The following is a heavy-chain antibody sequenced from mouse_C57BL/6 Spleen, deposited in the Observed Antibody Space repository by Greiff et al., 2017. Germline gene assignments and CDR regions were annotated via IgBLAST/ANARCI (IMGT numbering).Heavy chain of an antibody. CDR1: GYSITSGYY. Sequence: EVKLQESGPGLVKPSQSLSLTCSVTGYSITSGYYWNWIRQFPGNKLEWMGYISYDGSNNYNPSLKNRISITRDTSKNQFFLKLNSVTTEDTATYYCARLLITTVVADVWGTGTTVTVSS. V-gene: IGHV3-6*01. J-gene: IGHJ1*03. D-gene: IGHD1-1*01. CDR3: ARLLITTVVADV. CDR2: ISYDGSN.